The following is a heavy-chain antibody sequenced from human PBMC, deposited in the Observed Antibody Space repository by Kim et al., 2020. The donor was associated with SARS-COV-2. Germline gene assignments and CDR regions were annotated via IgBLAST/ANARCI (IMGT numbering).Heavy chain of an antibody. CDR1: GFTFSVSA. V-gene: IGHV3-73*01. CDR2: IRGKGKNYAT. CDR3: TNGRDNAFDI. Sequence: GGSLRLSCAASGFTFSVSAMHWVRQASGQGLEWVGLIRGKGKNYATAYAASGKGRITSSKDDSKNKAYLQMNSLKTEDTAGYYCTNGRDNAFDIWGQGT. D-gene: IGHD2-15*01. J-gene: IGHJ3*02.